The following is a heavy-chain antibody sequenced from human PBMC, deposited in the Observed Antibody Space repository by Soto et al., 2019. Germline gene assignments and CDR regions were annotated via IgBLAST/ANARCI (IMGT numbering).Heavy chain of an antibody. CDR3: ARDADGAWMYPIATYYYDYYMDV. CDR2: ISAYNGNT. V-gene: IGHV1-18*01. CDR1: GYTFTSYG. J-gene: IGHJ6*03. Sequence: QVQLVQSGAEVKKPGASVKVSCKASGYTFTSYGISGVRQAPGQGLEGMGWISAYNGNTNYAQKLQGRVTMTTDTSTSTAYMELRSLRSDDTAVYYCARDADGAWMYPIATYYYDYYMDVRGKGTTVTVSS. D-gene: IGHD6-13*01.